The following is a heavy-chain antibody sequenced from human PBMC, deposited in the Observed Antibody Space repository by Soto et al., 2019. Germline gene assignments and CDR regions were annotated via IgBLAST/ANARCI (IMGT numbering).Heavy chain of an antibody. V-gene: IGHV1-69*06. CDR3: ARGDDFDYYYGVDV. Sequence: SVKVSCKASGGTFSTHAISWVRQAPGQGLEWMGGIIPLFGTANYAQKFQGGLTITADKSTTTAYMELNSLTSEDTAVYYCARGDDFDYYYGVDVWGQGTTVTVSS. CDR1: GGTFSTHA. CDR2: IIPLFGTA. D-gene: IGHD3-10*01. J-gene: IGHJ6*02.